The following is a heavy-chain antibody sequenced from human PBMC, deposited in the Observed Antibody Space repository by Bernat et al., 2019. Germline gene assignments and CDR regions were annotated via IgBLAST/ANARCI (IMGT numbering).Heavy chain of an antibody. J-gene: IGHJ6*02. CDR3: VKGGDPGAFYDFWSGYYRDYYYYGMDV. Sequence: EVQLVESGGGLVQPGGSLRLSCAASGFTFSSYWMHWVRQAPGKGLVWVSRINSDGSSTSYADSVKGRFTISRDNAKNTLYLQMSSLRAEDTAVYYCVKGGDPGAFYDFWSGYYRDYYYYGMDVWGQGTTVTVSS. V-gene: IGHV3-74*01. CDR2: INSDGSST. D-gene: IGHD3-3*01. CDR1: GFTFSSYW.